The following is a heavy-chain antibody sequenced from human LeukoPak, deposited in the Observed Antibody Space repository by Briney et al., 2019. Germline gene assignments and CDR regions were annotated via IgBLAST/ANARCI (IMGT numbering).Heavy chain of an antibody. Sequence: SETLSLTCAVYGGSFSGYYWSWVRQPPGKGLEWIGEINHSGSTNYNPSLKSRVTISVDTSKNQFSLKLSSVTAADTAVYYCARGYYDFWSGYYFDYWGQGTLVTVSS. D-gene: IGHD3-3*01. CDR1: GGSFSGYY. CDR2: INHSGST. V-gene: IGHV4-34*01. CDR3: ARGYYDFWSGYYFDY. J-gene: IGHJ4*02.